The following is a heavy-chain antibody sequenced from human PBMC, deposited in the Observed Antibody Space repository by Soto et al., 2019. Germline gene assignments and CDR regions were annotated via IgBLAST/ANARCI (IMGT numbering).Heavy chain of an antibody. D-gene: IGHD2-21*02. Sequence: QVQLQESGPGLVKPSGTLSLTCAVSSRSISSSNWWSWVRQPPGKGLEWIGEIYHSGSANYNPSLKSRVTISVDKSNNQFTLRLSAVAAADTAICYCAANGLDCLDYWGQGTQVTVYS. CDR2: IYHSGSA. CDR1: SRSISSSNW. V-gene: IGHV4-4*02. J-gene: IGHJ4*02. CDR3: AANGLDCLDY.